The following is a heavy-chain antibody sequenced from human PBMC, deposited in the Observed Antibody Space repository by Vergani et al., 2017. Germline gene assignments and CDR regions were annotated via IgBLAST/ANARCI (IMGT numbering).Heavy chain of an antibody. CDR3: TRHWAVVAANNWFDP. D-gene: IGHD2-15*01. CDR2: IFSSGTT. Sequence: QVQLEESGPGLVKPSETLSLTCTVSGGSFNTYYWSWIRQSPGKGLEWIGEIFSSGTTNYNPSFKNRVTMSVDTSKSQFSLKLSSVTAADTAVYYCTRHWAVVAANNWFDPWGQGTLVTVSS. J-gene: IGHJ5*02. CDR1: GGSFNTYY. V-gene: IGHV4-59*08.